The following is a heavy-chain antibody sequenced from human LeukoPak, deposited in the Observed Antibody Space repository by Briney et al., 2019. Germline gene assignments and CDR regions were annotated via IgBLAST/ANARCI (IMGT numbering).Heavy chain of an antibody. CDR3: AREAYQLLSGHFYYYMDV. CDR2: IYTSGTT. V-gene: IGHV4-4*07. D-gene: IGHD2-2*01. Sequence: SETLSLTCTVSGGSISSHYWSWIRLPAGKGLEWIGRIYTSGTTYYNPSLKSRVTMSVDASQNQFSLNLSSVTAADTAVYFCAREAYQLLSGHFYYYMDVWGKGTTVTVSS. CDR1: GGSISSHY. J-gene: IGHJ6*03.